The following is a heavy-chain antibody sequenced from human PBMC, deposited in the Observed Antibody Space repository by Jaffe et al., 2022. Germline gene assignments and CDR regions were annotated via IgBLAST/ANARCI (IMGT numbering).Heavy chain of an antibody. J-gene: IGHJ6*03. D-gene: IGHD6-13*01. CDR2: INPNSGGT. V-gene: IGHV1-2*06. CDR1: GYTFTGYY. CDR3: ARDSSSLGNYYYYYMDV. Sequence: QVQLVQSGAEVKKPGASVKVSCKASGYTFTGYYIHWVRQAPGQGLEWMGRINPNSGGTNYAQKFQGRVTMTRDTSISTAYMELSRLRSDDTAVYYCARDSSSLGNYYYYYMDVWGKGTTVTVSS.